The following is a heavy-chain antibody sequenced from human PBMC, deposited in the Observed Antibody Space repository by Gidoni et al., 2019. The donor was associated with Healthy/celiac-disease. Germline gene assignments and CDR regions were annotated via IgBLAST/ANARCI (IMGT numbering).Heavy chain of an antibody. CDR1: GGSISRGSSY. D-gene: IGHD6-6*01. CDR3: ARVPRIAARPQAWFDP. J-gene: IGHJ5*02. V-gene: IGHV4-61*02. Sequence: QVQLQESGPGLVKPSQTLSLTCTVSGGSISRGSSYWSWIRQPAGKGLEWFGRIYTSGSTNYNPSLKSRVTISVDTSKNQFSLKLSAVTAADTAVYYCARVPRIAARPQAWFDPWGQGTLVTVSS. CDR2: IYTSGST.